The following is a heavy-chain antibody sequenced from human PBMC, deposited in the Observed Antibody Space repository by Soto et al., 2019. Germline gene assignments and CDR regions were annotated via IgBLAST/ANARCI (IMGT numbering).Heavy chain of an antibody. CDR3: ARSPLKAGKYFDY. J-gene: IGHJ4*02. CDR2: FYYSGST. Sequence: SATLSLTCTVSGGSISSSSYYWGWIRQPPGKGLEWIGSFYYSGSTYYNPSLKSRVTISVDTSKNQFSLKLGSVTAADTAVYYCARSPLKAGKYFDYWGQGTLVTVSS. V-gene: IGHV4-39*01. CDR1: GGSISSSSYY. D-gene: IGHD6-13*01.